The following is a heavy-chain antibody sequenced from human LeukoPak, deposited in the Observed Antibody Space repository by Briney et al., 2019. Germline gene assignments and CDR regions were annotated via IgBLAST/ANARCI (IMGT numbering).Heavy chain of an antibody. D-gene: IGHD3-10*01. CDR3: ARGGYYGSGSFPDY. CDR1: GYPFTHYG. Sequence: GASVNISCKASGYPFTHYGISSVRQAPGQGLEWMAWISDYNDDTDYAQILQGRVTVTTDTSTNTAYMELRSLTSDDTALYYCARGGYYGSGSFPDYWGQGTLVTVSS. CDR2: ISDYNDDT. V-gene: IGHV1-18*01. J-gene: IGHJ4*02.